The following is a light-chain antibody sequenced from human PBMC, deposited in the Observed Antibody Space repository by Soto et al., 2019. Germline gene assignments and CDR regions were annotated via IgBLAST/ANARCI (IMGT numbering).Light chain of an antibody. Sequence: QSALTQPASVSGSPGQSITISCTGTSSDVGAYNYVSWYQQHPGKAPKLMIYEVSRRPSGVSNRFSGSKSGNTASLTISGLQADDEADYYCSSYTTISPSFGTGTKVTVL. CDR3: SSYTTISPS. CDR1: SSDVGAYNY. J-gene: IGLJ1*01. V-gene: IGLV2-14*01. CDR2: EVS.